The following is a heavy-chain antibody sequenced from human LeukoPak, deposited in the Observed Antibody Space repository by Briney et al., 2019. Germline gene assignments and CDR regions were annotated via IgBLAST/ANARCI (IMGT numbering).Heavy chain of an antibody. CDR3: TLIQGWGSGSYYRDF. D-gene: IGHD3-10*01. CDR2: VKSKSAGETT. V-gene: IGHV3-15*01. CDR1: GLSISNDW. Sequence: GGSLRLSCAASGLSISNDWMSWVRQAPGKGREWVARVKSKSAGETTDYAAPVKGRFTISRADSKNTLDPQMNRLKTEDNAVYYCTLIQGWGSGSYYRDFWGQGTLVTVSS. J-gene: IGHJ4*02.